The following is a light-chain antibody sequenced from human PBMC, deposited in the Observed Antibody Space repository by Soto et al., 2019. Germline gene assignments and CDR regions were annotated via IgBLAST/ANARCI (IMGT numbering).Light chain of an antibody. CDR2: DVS. V-gene: IGLV2-14*01. J-gene: IGLJ1*01. CDR1: SSDVGGYNY. Sequence: QSVLTQPASVSGSPGQSITISCTGTSSDVGGYNYVSWHQQYPGKAPKLMINDVSNRPSGVSHRFSGSKSGNTASLTISGLQAEDEADYYCSSYTSSRSYVFGTGTKVTVL. CDR3: SSYTSSRSYV.